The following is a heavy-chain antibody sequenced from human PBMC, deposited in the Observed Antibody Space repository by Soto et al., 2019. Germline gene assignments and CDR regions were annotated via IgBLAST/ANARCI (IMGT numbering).Heavy chain of an antibody. J-gene: IGHJ4*02. CDR2: ISGSGGST. V-gene: IGHV3-23*01. D-gene: IGHD2-2*02. CDR1: GFTFSSYA. CDR3: AKKGDLGYCSSTSCYREVHGFDY. Sequence: PGGSLRLSCAASGFTFSSYAMSWVRQAPGKGLEWVSAISGSGGSTYYADSVKGRFTISRDNSKNTLYLQMNSLRAEDTAVYYCAKKGDLGYCSSTSCYREVHGFDYWGQGTLVTVSS.